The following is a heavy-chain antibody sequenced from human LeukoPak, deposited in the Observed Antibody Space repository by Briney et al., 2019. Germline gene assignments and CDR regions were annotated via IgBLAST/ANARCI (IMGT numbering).Heavy chain of an antibody. CDR2: IYYSGSA. CDR1: GGSISRYH. Sequence: SETLSLTCTASGGSISRYHWSWIRQPPGKGLEWIGFIYYSGSANYNPSLKSRVTISLDTSKNQFSLKLSSVTAADTAVYYCARGERGPYYMDVWGKGTTVTVSS. V-gene: IGHV4-59*01. CDR3: ARGERGPYYMDV. J-gene: IGHJ6*03. D-gene: IGHD1-26*01.